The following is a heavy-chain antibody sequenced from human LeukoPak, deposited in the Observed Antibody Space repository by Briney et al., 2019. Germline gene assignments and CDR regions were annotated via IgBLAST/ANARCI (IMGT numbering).Heavy chain of an antibody. J-gene: IGHJ5*02. CDR1: GGSISSSSYY. V-gene: IGHV4-39*01. Sequence: SETLSLTCTVSGGSISSSSYYWGWIRQPPGKGLECIGSIYYSGSTYYNPSLKSRVTISVDTSKNQFSLKLSSVTAADTAVYYCARGSGWYDHNWFDPWGQGTLVTVSS. D-gene: IGHD6-19*01. CDR3: ARGSGWYDHNWFDP. CDR2: IYYSGST.